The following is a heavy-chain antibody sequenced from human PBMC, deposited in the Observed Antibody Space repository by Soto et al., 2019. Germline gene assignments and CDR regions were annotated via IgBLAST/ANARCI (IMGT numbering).Heavy chain of an antibody. V-gene: IGHV3-7*01. Sequence: EVQLVESGGGLVQPGGSLRLSCAASGFTFSSYWMSWVRQAPGKGLEWVANIKQDGSEKYYVDSVKGRFTISRDNAKKSLYLQMSSLRAEDTAVYYCARDSSGAAEYFQHWGQGTLVTVSS. CDR3: ARDSSGAAEYFQH. CDR2: IKQDGSEK. J-gene: IGHJ1*01. CDR1: GFTFSSYW. D-gene: IGHD6-19*01.